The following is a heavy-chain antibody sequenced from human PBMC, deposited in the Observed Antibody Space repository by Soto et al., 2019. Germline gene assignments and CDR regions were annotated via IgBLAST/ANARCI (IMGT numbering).Heavy chain of an antibody. CDR1: GFTFSSYA. CDR2: ISGSGGST. Sequence: GGSLRLSCAASGFTFSSYAMSWVRQAPGKGLEWVSAISGSGGSTYYADSVKGRFTISRDNSKNTLYLQMNSLRAEDTAVYYCATHGGIVVVPAAISNWFDPWGQGTLVTVSS. CDR3: ATHGGIVVVPAAISNWFDP. V-gene: IGHV3-23*01. J-gene: IGHJ5*02. D-gene: IGHD2-2*01.